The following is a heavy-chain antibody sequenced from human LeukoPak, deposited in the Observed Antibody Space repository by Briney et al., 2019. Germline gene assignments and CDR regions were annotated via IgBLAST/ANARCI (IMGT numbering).Heavy chain of an antibody. D-gene: IGHD6-13*01. CDR1: GGSVSNNNFY. J-gene: IGHJ5*02. CDR2: IFYSGTS. Sequence: PSETLSLTCTVSGGSVSNNNFYWSWIRQPPGKRLEWIGYIFYSGTSNTNPSLKSRVTLSVDTSKNQFSLNLNSVTAADTAVYYCAVSTWHKTGWFDPWGQGTLVTVSS. V-gene: IGHV4-61*01. CDR3: AVSTWHKTGWFDP.